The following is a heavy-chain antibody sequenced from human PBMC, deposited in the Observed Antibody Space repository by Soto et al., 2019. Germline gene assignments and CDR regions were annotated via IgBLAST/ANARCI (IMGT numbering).Heavy chain of an antibody. CDR2: ISNSGTTI. CDR3: ARQISYCSGTSCDAFDI. J-gene: IGHJ3*02. D-gene: IGHD2-15*01. Sequence: GGSLKLSCAASGFTFSSYEMNWVRQAPGKGLEWVSYISNSGTTIYYADSVRGRFAISRDNAKNSLYLQMRSLRAEDTAIYYCARQISYCSGTSCDAFDIWGQGTLVTVSS. V-gene: IGHV3-48*03. CDR1: GFTFSSYE.